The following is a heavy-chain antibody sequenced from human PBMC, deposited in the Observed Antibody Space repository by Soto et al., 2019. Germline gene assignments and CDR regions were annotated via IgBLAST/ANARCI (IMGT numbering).Heavy chain of an antibody. V-gene: IGHV2-26*01. CDR3: ARTYYEDYYGSGSHSLDY. J-gene: IGHJ4*02. CDR1: GFSLSNARMG. CDR2: IFSNDEK. D-gene: IGHD3-10*01. Sequence: QVTLKESGPVLVNPTEPLTLTCTVSGFSLSNARMGVSWIRQPPGKALEWLAHIFSNDEKSYSTSLKSRLTISKDTSKSQVVLTMTNMDPVDTATYYCARTYYEDYYGSGSHSLDYWGQGTLVAVSS.